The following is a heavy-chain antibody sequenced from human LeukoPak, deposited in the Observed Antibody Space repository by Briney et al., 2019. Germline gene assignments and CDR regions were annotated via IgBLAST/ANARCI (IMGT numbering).Heavy chain of an antibody. CDR3: ARDLGLRLGEPHSLFDY. CDR1: GGTSSSYA. J-gene: IGHJ4*02. D-gene: IGHD3-16*01. CDR2: IIPIFGTA. Sequence: SVKVSCKASGGTSSSYAISWVRQAPGQGLEWMGGIIPIFGTANYAQKFQGRVTITADKSTSTAYMELSSLRSEDTAVYYCARDLGLRLGEPHSLFDYWGQGTLVTVSS. V-gene: IGHV1-69*06.